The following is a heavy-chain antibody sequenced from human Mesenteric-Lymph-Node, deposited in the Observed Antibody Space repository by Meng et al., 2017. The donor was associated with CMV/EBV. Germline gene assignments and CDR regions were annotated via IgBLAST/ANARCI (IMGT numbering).Heavy chain of an antibody. V-gene: IGHV3-53*01. Sequence: GESLKISCAASGFTVSSNYMSWVRQAPGKGLEWVSVIYSGGSTYYADSVKGRFTISRDNAKNTLYLQMNSLRAEDTAVYYCARDRVIDFWSGYQTIFDYWGQGTLVTVSS. J-gene: IGHJ4*02. CDR3: ARDRVIDFWSGYQTIFDY. CDR1: GFTVSSNY. D-gene: IGHD3-3*01. CDR2: IYSGGST.